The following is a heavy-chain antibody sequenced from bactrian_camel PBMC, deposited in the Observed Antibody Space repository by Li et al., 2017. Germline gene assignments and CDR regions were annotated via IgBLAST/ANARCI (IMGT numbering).Heavy chain of an antibody. CDR1: GFTFRYSD. J-gene: IGHJ6*01. V-gene: IGHV3S53*01. CDR3: AAGPAGQYCYRGDVRPSGFGY. Sequence: HVQLVESGGGSVQPGGSLRLSCAGSGFTFRYSDYCLGWFRQALGKEREAVAVVARDGSTTYSDPVKGRFPVSKDNAKNTLYLHMNSLKPDDTAMYYCAAGPAGQYCYRGDVRPSGFGYWGQGTQVTVS. CDR2: VARDGST. D-gene: IGHD5*01.